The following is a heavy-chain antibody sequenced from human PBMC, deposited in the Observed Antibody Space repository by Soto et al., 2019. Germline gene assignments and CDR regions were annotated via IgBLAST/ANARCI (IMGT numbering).Heavy chain of an antibody. CDR2: IYSGGST. V-gene: IGHV3-66*01. J-gene: IGHJ4*02. Sequence: PGGSLRLSCAASGFTVSSNYMSWVRQAPGKGLEWVSVIYSGGSTYYADSVKGRFTISRDNSKNTLYLQMNSLRAEDTAVDYCARGLYSGWHYFDYWGQGTLVTVSS. CDR1: GFTVSSNY. CDR3: ARGLYSGWHYFDY. D-gene: IGHD5-12*01.